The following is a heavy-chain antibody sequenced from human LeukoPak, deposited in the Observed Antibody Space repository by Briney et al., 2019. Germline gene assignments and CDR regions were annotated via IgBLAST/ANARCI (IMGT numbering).Heavy chain of an antibody. V-gene: IGHV1-18*01. CDR1: GYTLTSFG. Sequence: GASVKVPCKASGYTLTSFGIRWVPQAPGQGLEGMGWISAYNGNSNYAQKLQGRDTMPTHTSHHTPYMQLRSLRSDDTAVYYCARARASRGSYYNYWGQGTLVSVPS. J-gene: IGHJ4*02. D-gene: IGHD1-26*01. CDR2: ISAYNGNS. CDR3: ARARASRGSYYNY.